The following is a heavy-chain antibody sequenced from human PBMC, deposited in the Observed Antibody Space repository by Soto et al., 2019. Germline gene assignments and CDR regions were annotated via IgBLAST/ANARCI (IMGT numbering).Heavy chain of an antibody. Sequence: QVQLVQSGAEVKKPGASVKVSCKASGYTFTSYDINWVRQATGQGLEWMGWMNPNSGNTGYAQKFQGRVTMTRNTSISTAYMELSSLRSEDTAVYYCARGYLPGWLQPPTFDYWGQGTLVTVSS. CDR2: MNPNSGNT. CDR1: GYTFTSYD. V-gene: IGHV1-8*01. CDR3: ARGYLPGWLQPPTFDY. J-gene: IGHJ4*02. D-gene: IGHD5-12*01.